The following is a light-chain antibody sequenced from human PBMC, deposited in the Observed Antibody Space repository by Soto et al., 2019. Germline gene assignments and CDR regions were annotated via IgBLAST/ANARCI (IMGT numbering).Light chain of an antibody. CDR2: EAS. Sequence: EIVLTQSPATLSLSPGERATLSCRASQSVGNYLAWYQRKPGQAPRLLIYEASNRATGIPARFSGSGSGTDFTLTSSRLEPEDFAVYYCQQRSYLVTFGGGTAVEIK. J-gene: IGKJ4*01. CDR1: QSVGNY. V-gene: IGKV3-11*01. CDR3: QQRSYLVT.